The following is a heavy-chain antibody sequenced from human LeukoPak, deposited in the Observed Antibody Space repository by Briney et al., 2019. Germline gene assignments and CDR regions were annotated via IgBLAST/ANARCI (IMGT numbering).Heavy chain of an antibody. CDR3: ARDGSDYDLDY. J-gene: IGHJ4*02. D-gene: IGHD4-17*01. CDR2: IWHDGSNQ. V-gene: IGHV3-33*01. Sequence: PGRSLRLSCAASGFIFRSNGMHWVRQAPGKGLEWLAVIWHDGSNQYYADSVKGRFTISRDNSENTLYLQMNSLRAEDTAVYYCARDGSDYDLDYWGQGTLVTVSS. CDR1: GFIFRSNG.